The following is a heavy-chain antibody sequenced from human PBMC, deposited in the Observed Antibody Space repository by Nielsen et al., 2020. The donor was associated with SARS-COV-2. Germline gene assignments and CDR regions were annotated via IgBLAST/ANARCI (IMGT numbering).Heavy chain of an antibody. CDR2: ISYDGSNK. V-gene: IGHV3-30-3*01. Sequence: GESLKISCAASGFTFSSYAMHWVRQAPGKGLEWVAVISYDGSNKYYADSVKGRFTTSRDNSKNTLYLQMNSLRAEDTAVYYCARESLGRGWFDPWGQGTLVTVSS. CDR1: GFTFSSYA. D-gene: IGHD3-10*01. J-gene: IGHJ5*02. CDR3: ARESLGRGWFDP.